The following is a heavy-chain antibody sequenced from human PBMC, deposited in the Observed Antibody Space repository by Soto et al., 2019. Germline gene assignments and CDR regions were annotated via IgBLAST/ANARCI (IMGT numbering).Heavy chain of an antibody. D-gene: IGHD2-15*01. CDR3: AKSLSGGTPSGPFDI. J-gene: IGHJ3*02. CDR2: ISYDGSNK. CDR1: GFPFSSYG. V-gene: IGHV3-30*18. Sequence: PGGSLRLSCAASGFPFSSYGMHWVRQSPGKGLEWVAVISYDGSNKYYANSVKGRFTISRDNSKNTLYLQMNRLGAEDTAVYYCAKSLSGGTPSGPFDIWGQGKMVAVSS.